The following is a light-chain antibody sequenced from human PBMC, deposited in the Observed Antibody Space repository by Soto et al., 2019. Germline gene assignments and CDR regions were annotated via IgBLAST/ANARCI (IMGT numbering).Light chain of an antibody. J-gene: IGKJ4*01. CDR2: AAS. V-gene: IGKV1-9*01. Sequence: DIQLTQSPSFLSASVGDRVTITCRASQGISSYLAWYQQKPGKAPKLLIYAASTLQSGVPSRFSGSESGTEFTFTISSLQPEDFATFYCQTLNTLPFPFGGGTKVEIK. CDR3: QTLNTLPFP. CDR1: QGISSY.